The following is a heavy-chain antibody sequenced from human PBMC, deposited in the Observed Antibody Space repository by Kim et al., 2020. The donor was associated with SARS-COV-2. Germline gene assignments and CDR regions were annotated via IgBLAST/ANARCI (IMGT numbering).Heavy chain of an antibody. CDR1: GFTFSSYE. D-gene: IGHD6-6*01. J-gene: IGHJ4*02. CDR2: ISSSGSTI. V-gene: IGHV3-48*03. CDR3: ARVLQQLALDY. Sequence: GGSLRLSCAASGFTFSSYEMNWVRQAPGKGLEWVSYISSSGSTIYYADSVKGRFTISRDNAKNSLYLQMNSLRAEDTAVYYCARVLQQLALDYWGQGTLVTVSS.